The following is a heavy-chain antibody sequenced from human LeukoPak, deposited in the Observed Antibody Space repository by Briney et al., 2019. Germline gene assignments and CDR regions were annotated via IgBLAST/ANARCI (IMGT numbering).Heavy chain of an antibody. Sequence: PSETLSLTCAVYGGSFSGYYWSWIRQPPGKGLEWIGEINHSGSTNYNPSLKSRVTISVDTSKNQFSLKLSSVTAADTAVYYCAVGRLWFGEGGWFDPWGQGTLVTVSS. CDR2: INHSGST. D-gene: IGHD3-10*01. CDR3: AVGRLWFGEGGWFDP. V-gene: IGHV4-34*01. J-gene: IGHJ5*02. CDR1: GGSFSGYY.